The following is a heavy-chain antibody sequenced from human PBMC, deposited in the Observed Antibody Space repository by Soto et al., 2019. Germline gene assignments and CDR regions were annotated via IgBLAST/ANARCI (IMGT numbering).Heavy chain of an antibody. CDR1: GYTFTSYA. CDR3: ARVLELRIPHAYYYYYMDV. CDR2: INAGNGNT. V-gene: IGHV1-3*01. D-gene: IGHD1-7*01. J-gene: IGHJ6*03. Sequence: ASVKVSCKASGYTFTSYAMHWVRQAPGQRLEWMGWINAGNGNTKYSQKFQGRVTITRDTSASTAYMELSSLRSEDTAVYYCARVLELRIPHAYYYYYMDVWGKGTTVTVSS.